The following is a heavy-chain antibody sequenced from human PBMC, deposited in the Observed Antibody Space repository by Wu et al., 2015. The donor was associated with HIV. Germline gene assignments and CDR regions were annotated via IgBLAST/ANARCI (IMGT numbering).Heavy chain of an antibody. J-gene: IGHJ2*01. V-gene: IGHV1-2*02. CDR2: INADTGAT. Sequence: QVQLVQSGAEMREPGASVKVSCKASGFTFTGYFLHWVRQAPGQGLEWMGWINADTGATRYAQKFQGRVSLTRDTSVTTTFMGLSGLKSDDTAIYYCTRYIAYCYFDFWGRGTLVTVSS. CDR3: TRYIAYCYFDF. CDR1: GFTFTGYF.